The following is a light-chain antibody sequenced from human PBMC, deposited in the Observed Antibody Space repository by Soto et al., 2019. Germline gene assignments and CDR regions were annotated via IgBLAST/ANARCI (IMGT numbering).Light chain of an antibody. Sequence: DSQMTQYPSTLSASVGDRVTITCRASQSISSWLAWYQQKPGKAPKLLISKASTLHSGVPPRFSGSGSGTEFPLIISSLQPDDFATYYCQQYESYPMTFGGGTKVEIK. V-gene: IGKV1-5*03. CDR2: KAS. J-gene: IGKJ4*01. CDR1: QSISSW. CDR3: QQYESYPMT.